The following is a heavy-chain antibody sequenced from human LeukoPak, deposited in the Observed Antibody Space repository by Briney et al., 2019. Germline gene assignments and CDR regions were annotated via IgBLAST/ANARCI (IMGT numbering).Heavy chain of an antibody. CDR2: IYYSGST. J-gene: IGHJ3*02. Sequence: SETLSLTRTVSVGSITSYYWSSIRPPPGKGLAWIGYIYYSGSTNYNPTLKSRVTISVDTSKNQFSLKLSSVTAADTAVYYCARGAIPAANWGAYDIWGQGTMVTVSS. CDR1: VGSITSYY. D-gene: IGHD2-2*01. CDR3: ARGAIPAANWGAYDI. V-gene: IGHV4-59*01.